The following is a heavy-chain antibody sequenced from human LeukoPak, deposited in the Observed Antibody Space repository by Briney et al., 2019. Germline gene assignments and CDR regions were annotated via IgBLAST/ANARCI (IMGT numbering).Heavy chain of an antibody. CDR3: ARDLYSSGWPFDY. J-gene: IGHJ4*02. CDR1: GFTVSSNY. D-gene: IGHD6-19*01. Sequence: PGGSLRLSCAASGFTVSSNYMSWVRQAPGKGLEWVSVIYSGGSTYYADSVKGRFTISRDNSKNTLYLQMNSLRAEDTAVYYCARDLYSSGWPFDYWGQGTLVTVSS. CDR2: IYSGGST. V-gene: IGHV3-66*01.